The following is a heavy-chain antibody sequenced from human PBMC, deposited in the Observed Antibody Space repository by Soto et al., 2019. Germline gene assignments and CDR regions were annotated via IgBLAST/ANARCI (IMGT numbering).Heavy chain of an antibody. V-gene: IGHV1-3*01. Sequence: ASVKVSCKASGYTFTSYAIHWVRQAPLQMLEWMVCINAGNGNTKYSQKFQGRVTITRDTSASTAYMELSSLRSEDTAMYYCARWKCGGDCYGGVYYYYYGMDLWGQGTKVTVSS. CDR2: INAGNGNT. J-gene: IGHJ6*02. CDR1: GYTFTSYA. D-gene: IGHD2-21*02. CDR3: ARWKCGGDCYGGVYYYYYGMDL.